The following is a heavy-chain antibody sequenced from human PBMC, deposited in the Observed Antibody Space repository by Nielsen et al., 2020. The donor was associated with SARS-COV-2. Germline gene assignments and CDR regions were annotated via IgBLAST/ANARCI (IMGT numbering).Heavy chain of an antibody. D-gene: IGHD2-15*01. Sequence: GSLRLSCAVYGGSFSGYYWSWIRQPPGKGLEWIGEINHSGSTNYNPSLKSRVTISVDTSKNQFSLKLSSVTAADTAVYYCARGSRWYTFDYWGQGTLVTVSS. CDR3: ARGSRWYTFDY. J-gene: IGHJ4*02. CDR2: INHSGST. V-gene: IGHV4-34*01. CDR1: GGSFSGYY.